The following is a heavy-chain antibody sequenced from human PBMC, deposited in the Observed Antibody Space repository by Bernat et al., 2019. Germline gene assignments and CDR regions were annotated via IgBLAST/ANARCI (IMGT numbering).Heavy chain of an antibody. V-gene: IGHV4-34*01. CDR3: ARGKVAARPGQWGY. Sequence: QVQLQQWGAGLLKPSETLSLTCAVYGGSFSGYYWSWIRQPPGKGLEWIGEINHSGSTNYNPSLKSRVTISVDTSKNQFSLKLGSVTAADTAVYYCARGKVAARPGQWGYWGQGTLVTVSS. J-gene: IGHJ4*02. D-gene: IGHD6-6*01. CDR1: GGSFSGYY. CDR2: INHSGST.